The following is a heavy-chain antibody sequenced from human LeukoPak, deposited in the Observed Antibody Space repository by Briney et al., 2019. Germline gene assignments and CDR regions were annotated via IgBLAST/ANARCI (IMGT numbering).Heavy chain of an antibody. Sequence: GGSLRLSCAAPGFTFSSYAVHWVRQAPGKGLEWVAVISYDGSNKYYADSVKGRFTISRDNSKNTLYLQMNSLRAEDTAVYYCARDQLPGRVSLGYWGQGTLVTVSS. CDR2: ISYDGSNK. CDR3: ARDQLPGRVSLGY. J-gene: IGHJ4*02. CDR1: GFTFSSYA. D-gene: IGHD2-2*01. V-gene: IGHV3-30*04.